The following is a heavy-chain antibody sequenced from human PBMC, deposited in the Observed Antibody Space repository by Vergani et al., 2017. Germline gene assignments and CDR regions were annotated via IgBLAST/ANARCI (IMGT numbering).Heavy chain of an antibody. J-gene: IGHJ6*02. CDR3: ASTRRGYDVEAVAGHVYYYYGMDV. CDR2: IIPIFGTA. CDR1: GGTFSSYA. V-gene: IGHV1-69*12. Sequence: QVQLVQSGAEVKKPGSSVKVSCKASGGTFSSYAISWVRQAPGQGLEWMRGIIPIFGTANYAQKFQGRVTITADESTSTAYMELSSLRSEDTAVYYCASTRRGYDVEAVAGHVYYYYGMDVWGQGTTVTVSS. D-gene: IGHD6-19*01.